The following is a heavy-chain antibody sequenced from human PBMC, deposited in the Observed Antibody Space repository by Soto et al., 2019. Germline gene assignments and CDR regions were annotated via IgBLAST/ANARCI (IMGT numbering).Heavy chain of an antibody. Sequence: QVQLQESGPGLVKPSETLSLTCTVSGASISRYYWSWIRQSPGKGLEWIGYMYYSGNANYNPSLRRRITISVDTSKKQCSLNLNSVTAADTAVYYCAREYPVHSAYFDYWGQGILVTVSS. CDR3: AREYPVHSAYFDY. J-gene: IGHJ4*02. CDR2: MYYSGNA. CDR1: GASISRYY. V-gene: IGHV4-59*01. D-gene: IGHD1-26*01.